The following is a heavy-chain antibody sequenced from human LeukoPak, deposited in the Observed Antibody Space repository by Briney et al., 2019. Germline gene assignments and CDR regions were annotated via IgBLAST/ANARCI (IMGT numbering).Heavy chain of an antibody. J-gene: IGHJ3*02. V-gene: IGHV1-8*03. CDR3: ARAWGTADAFDI. CDR2: MNPNSGNT. Sequence: ASVKVSCKASGYTFTSYDINWVRQATGQGLEWMGWMNPNSGNTGYAQKFQGRVTITRNTSISTAYMELSSLRSEDTAVYYCARAWGTADAFDIWGQGTMVTVSS. D-gene: IGHD6-13*01. CDR1: GYTFTSYD.